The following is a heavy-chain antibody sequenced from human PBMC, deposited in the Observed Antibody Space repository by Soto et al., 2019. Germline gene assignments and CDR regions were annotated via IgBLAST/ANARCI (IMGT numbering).Heavy chain of an antibody. CDR3: ASQDIVVVPAARWVDYYYYYGMDV. D-gene: IGHD2-2*01. CDR1: CVSISSSSYY. Sequence: SETLSLTCTVSCVSISSSSYYWGWIRQPPGKGLEWIGSIYYSGSTYYNPSLKSRVTISVDTSKNQFSLKLSSVTAADTAVYYCASQDIVVVPAARWVDYYYYYGMDVWGQGTTVTVSS. J-gene: IGHJ6*02. V-gene: IGHV4-39*01. CDR2: IYYSGST.